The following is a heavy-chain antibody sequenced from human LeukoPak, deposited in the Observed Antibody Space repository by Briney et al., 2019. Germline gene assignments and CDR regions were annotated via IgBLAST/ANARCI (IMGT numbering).Heavy chain of an antibody. CDR1: GFTFSSYG. V-gene: IGHV3-30*18. CDR2: ISYDGSNK. J-gene: IGHJ4*02. CDR3: AKWSEADY. Sequence: GGSLRLSCAASGFTFSSYGMHWVRQAPGKGLEWVAVISYDGSNKYYADSVKGRFTISRDNSKNTLYLQMNSLRAEDTAVYYCAKWSEADYRGQGTLVTVSS.